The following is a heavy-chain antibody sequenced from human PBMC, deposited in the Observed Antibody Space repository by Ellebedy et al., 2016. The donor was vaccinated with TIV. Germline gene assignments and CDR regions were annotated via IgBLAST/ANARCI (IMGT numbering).Heavy chain of an antibody. D-gene: IGHD5-18*01. CDR3: ARRGGYSYGSFDY. CDR2: IYYSGST. CDR1: GGSISSSNYY. Sequence: SETLSLTCTVSGGSISSSNYYWGWIRQPPGKGLEWIASIYYSGSTYHNPSLKSRVTISVDTSKNQFSLKLSSVTAADTAVYYCARRGGYSYGSFDYWGQGTLVTVSS. V-gene: IGHV4-39*01. J-gene: IGHJ4*02.